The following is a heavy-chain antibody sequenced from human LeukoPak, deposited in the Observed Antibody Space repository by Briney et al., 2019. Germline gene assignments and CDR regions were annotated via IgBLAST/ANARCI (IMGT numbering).Heavy chain of an antibody. CDR3: ARNSPRDVAGRQFLPGVLSLLSQCDNCFDP. V-gene: IGHV1-18*04. Sequence: ASVKASCKASGYTFTNYGISWVRQAPGQGLEWMGWSNTYNGNTNYTQKFQGRVTMTTDTSTSTAYMELRSLRSADPAVYYCARNSPRDVAGRQFLPGVLSLLSQCDNCFDPWGQGTLVSVSS. CDR1: GYTFTNYG. D-gene: IGHD7-27*01. CDR2: SNTYNGNT. J-gene: IGHJ5*02.